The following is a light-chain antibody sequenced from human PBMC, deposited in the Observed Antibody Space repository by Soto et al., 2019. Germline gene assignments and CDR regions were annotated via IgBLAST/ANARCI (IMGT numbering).Light chain of an antibody. V-gene: IGKV3-20*01. CDR1: QSVSSSY. Sequence: EIVLTQSPGTQSLSPGERATLSCRASQSVSSSYLAWYQQKPGQAPRLLIYGASSRATGIPDRFSGSGSGTDFTLTISRLEPEDFAVYYCQQYGSPRVTFGPGTKVDIK. CDR2: GAS. CDR3: QQYGSPRVT. J-gene: IGKJ3*01.